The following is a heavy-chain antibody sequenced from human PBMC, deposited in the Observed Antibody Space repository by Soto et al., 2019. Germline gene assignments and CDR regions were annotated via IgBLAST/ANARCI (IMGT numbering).Heavy chain of an antibody. V-gene: IGHV4-59*01. D-gene: IGHD2-15*01. CDR3: ARLGWEGGGNGESP. CDR1: GGSISSYY. CDR2: IYYSGST. J-gene: IGHJ5*02. Sequence: NPSETLSLTCTVSGGSISSYYWSWIRQPPGKGLEWIGYIYYSGSTNYNPSLKSRVTISVDTSKNQFSLKLSSVTAADTFVYYCARLGWEGGGNGESPWGQGTLVTVSS.